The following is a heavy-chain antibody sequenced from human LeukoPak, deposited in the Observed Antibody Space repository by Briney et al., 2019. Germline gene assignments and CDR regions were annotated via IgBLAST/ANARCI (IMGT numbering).Heavy chain of an antibody. CDR2: IIPILGIA. J-gene: IGHJ4*02. Sequence: GSSVKVSCKASGGTFSSYAISWVRQAPGQGLEWMGRIIPILGIANYAQKFQGRVTSTADKSTSTAYMELSSLRSEDTAVYYCASRWTKKPFDYWGQGTLVTVSS. CDR3: ASRWTKKPFDY. V-gene: IGHV1-69*04. CDR1: GGTFSSYA. D-gene: IGHD2-15*01.